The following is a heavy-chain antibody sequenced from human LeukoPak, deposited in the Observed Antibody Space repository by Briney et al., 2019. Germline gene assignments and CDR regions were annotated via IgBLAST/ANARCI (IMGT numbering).Heavy chain of an antibody. V-gene: IGHV3-23*01. CDR1: GFTFSSHA. Sequence: GGSLRLSCAASGFTFSSHAMSWVRQAPGKGLEWVSATSGIGAGTYYADSVKGRFTISRDNSKDTLHLQMNSLRAEDTAVYYCARDPFDYYGPYYIDYWGQGTLVTVSS. CDR3: ARDPFDYYGPYYIDY. D-gene: IGHD1-26*01. J-gene: IGHJ4*02. CDR2: TSGIGAGT.